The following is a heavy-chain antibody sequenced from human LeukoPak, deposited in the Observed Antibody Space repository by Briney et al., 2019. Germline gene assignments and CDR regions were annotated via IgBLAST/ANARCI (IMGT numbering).Heavy chain of an antibody. J-gene: IGHJ4*02. V-gene: IGHV3-7*01. Sequence: GGSLRLSCAASGFTFSNYWMSWVRRAPGKGLERAANIKQDGSETYYVDSVRGRFTISRDNAKNSLYLQMNSLRAEDTAVYYCARDFWGAYRVDFFDYWGQGTLVTVSS. D-gene: IGHD3-3*01. CDR1: GFTFSNYW. CDR3: ARDFWGAYRVDFFDY. CDR2: IKQDGSET.